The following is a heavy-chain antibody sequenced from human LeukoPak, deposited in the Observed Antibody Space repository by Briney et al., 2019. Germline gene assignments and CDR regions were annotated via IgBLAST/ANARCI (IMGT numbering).Heavy chain of an antibody. V-gene: IGHV1-2*02. Sequence: ASVKVSCKASGYTFTGYYMHWVRQAPGQGLEWMGWINPNSGGTNYAQKFQGRVTMATDTSTSTAYMELRSLRSDDTAVYYCARGYVWGSYRPTNWFDPWGQGTLVTVSS. J-gene: IGHJ5*02. CDR2: INPNSGGT. D-gene: IGHD3-16*02. CDR3: ARGYVWGSYRPTNWFDP. CDR1: GYTFTGYY.